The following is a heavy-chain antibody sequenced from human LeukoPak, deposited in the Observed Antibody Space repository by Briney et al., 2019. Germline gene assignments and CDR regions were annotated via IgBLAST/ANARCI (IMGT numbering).Heavy chain of an antibody. CDR2: IYSGGST. V-gene: IGHV3-66*01. CDR3: ARDLGYGDYEDY. CDR1: GFTFSSYA. J-gene: IGHJ4*02. Sequence: GGSLRLSCAASGFTFSSYAVSWVRQAPGKGLEWVSVIYSGGSTYYADSVKGRFTISRDNSKNTLYLQMNSLRAEDTAVYYCARDLGYGDYEDYWGQGTLVTVSS. D-gene: IGHD4-17*01.